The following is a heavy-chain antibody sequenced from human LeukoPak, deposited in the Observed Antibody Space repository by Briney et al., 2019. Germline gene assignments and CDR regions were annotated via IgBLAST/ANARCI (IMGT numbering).Heavy chain of an antibody. CDR1: GYNLTELS. CDR2: FDPEDGET. Sequence: ASVKVSCKVSGYNLTELSMHWVRQAPGKGLEWMGGFDPEDGETIYAQKFQGRVTMTEDTSTDTAYMELSSLRSEDTAVYYCAAGRVVAATKYSYGSDWFDPWGQGTLVTVSS. V-gene: IGHV1-24*01. CDR3: AAGRVVAATKYSYGSDWFDP. D-gene: IGHD2-15*01. J-gene: IGHJ5*02.